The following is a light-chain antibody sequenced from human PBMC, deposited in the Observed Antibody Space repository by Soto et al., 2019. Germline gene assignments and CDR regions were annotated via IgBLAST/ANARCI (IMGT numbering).Light chain of an antibody. CDR2: KVS. V-gene: IGKV2-30*01. Sequence: DVVMTQSPLSLPVTLGQPASISCRSSQSLVFSDGNTFFNWFHQRPGQSPRRLIYKVSKRDSGVXDXFXASESATDFTLRSSRVEAEDVGVYYCMQGSHWPPRYTFGQGTKLEIK. J-gene: IGKJ2*01. CDR1: QSLVFSDGNTF. CDR3: MQGSHWPPRYT.